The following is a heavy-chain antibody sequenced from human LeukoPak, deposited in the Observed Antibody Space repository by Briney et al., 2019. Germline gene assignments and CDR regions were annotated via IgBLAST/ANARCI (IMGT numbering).Heavy chain of an antibody. CDR3: ARVTGGVFRFDP. CDR2: IYYSGST. CDR1: GGSISSYY. D-gene: IGHD3-16*01. Sequence: PSETLSLTCTVSGGSISSYYWSWIRQPPGKGLEWIGYIYYSGSTNYNPSLKSRVTISVDTSKNQFSLKLSSVTAADTAVYYCARVTGGVFRFDPWGQGTLVTVSS. V-gene: IGHV4-59*01. J-gene: IGHJ5*02.